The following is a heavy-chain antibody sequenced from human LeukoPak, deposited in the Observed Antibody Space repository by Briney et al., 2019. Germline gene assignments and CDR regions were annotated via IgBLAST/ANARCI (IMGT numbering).Heavy chain of an antibody. D-gene: IGHD6-13*01. CDR3: ARSIAAAGDLDY. CDR1: GYTFTGYY. CDR2: INPNSGGT. V-gene: IGHV1-2*02. Sequence: ASVKVSCKASGYTFTGYYMHWVRQAPGQGLEWMGWINPNSGGTNYAQKFQGRVTTTRDTSISTAYMELSRLRSDDTAVYYCARSIAAAGDLDYWGQGTLVTVSS. J-gene: IGHJ4*02.